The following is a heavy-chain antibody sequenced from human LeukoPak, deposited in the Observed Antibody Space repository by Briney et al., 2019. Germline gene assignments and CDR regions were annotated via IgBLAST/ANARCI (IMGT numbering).Heavy chain of an antibody. J-gene: IGHJ4*02. Sequence: SQTLSLTCTVSGDSISTYYWNWIRQPAGKGLEWIGRIYRSGGTNYNPSLESRLTMSVDTSNDQFSLNLKSVTAADTAVYYCARDPGMERFGVVFDYWGQGALVTVSS. V-gene: IGHV4-4*07. CDR1: GDSISTYY. CDR3: ARDPGMERFGVVFDY. D-gene: IGHD3-10*01. CDR2: IYRSGGT.